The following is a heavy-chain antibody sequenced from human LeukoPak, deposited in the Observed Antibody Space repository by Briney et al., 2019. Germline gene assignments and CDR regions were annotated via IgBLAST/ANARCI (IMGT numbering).Heavy chain of an antibody. J-gene: IGHJ6*04. V-gene: IGHV3-48*02. CDR1: GFSFSSSS. CDR2: ISSSSSAI. Sequence: GGSLRLSCAASGFSFSSSSMNWVRQAPGKGREWISYISSSSSAIYYADSVTGRFTISRDNDNNLLYLQMNSLREEDTAVYYCARENWDIVAIPMDVWGKGTTVTVSS. CDR3: ARENWDIVAIPMDV. D-gene: IGHD2-15*01.